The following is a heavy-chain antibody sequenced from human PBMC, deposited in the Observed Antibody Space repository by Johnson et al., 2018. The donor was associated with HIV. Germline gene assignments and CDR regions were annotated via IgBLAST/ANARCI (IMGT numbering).Heavy chain of an antibody. J-gene: IGHJ3*02. V-gene: IGHV3-7*01. Sequence: VQLVESGGGVVQPGRSLRLSCAASGFTFSSYWMSWVRQAPGKGLEWVANIKQDGSDKFYGDSVKGRFTISRDNSKNTVHLQMNSLRADDTALYYCAKDLHPAGQWLAFDIWGQGTMLTVSS. CDR2: IKQDGSDK. CDR1: GFTFSSYW. D-gene: IGHD6-19*01. CDR3: AKDLHPAGQWLAFDI.